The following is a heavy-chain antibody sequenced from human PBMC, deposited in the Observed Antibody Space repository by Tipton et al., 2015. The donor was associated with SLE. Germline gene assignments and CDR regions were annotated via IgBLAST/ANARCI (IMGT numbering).Heavy chain of an antibody. J-gene: IGHJ4*02. CDR3: ARVEMATIKD. CDR1: GFSISSGYY. CDR2: IYHSGST. D-gene: IGHD5-24*01. V-gene: IGHV4-38-2*01. Sequence: LSLTCAVSGFSISSGYYWGCIRQPPGKGLEWIGTIYHSGSTYYNPSLKSRVTISVDTSKNQFSLQLSSVTAADTAVYYCARVEMATIKDWGQGTLVTVSS.